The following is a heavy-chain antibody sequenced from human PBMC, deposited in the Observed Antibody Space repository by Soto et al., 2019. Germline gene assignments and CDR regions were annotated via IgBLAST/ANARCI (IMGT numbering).Heavy chain of an antibody. CDR1: GGTISSYY. V-gene: IGHV4-39*01. J-gene: IGHJ5*02. Sequence: SETLYLTCTVFGGTISSYYLSWILQPPGKGLEWIGSMYYSGTSSYNPSLKSRVSMSVDTSKKQLSLRLTSVTAADTAVYYCARLHCHSPTCVPLDPWGQGTLVTVSS. CDR3: ARLHCHSPTCVPLDP. CDR2: MYYSGTS. D-gene: IGHD1-26*01.